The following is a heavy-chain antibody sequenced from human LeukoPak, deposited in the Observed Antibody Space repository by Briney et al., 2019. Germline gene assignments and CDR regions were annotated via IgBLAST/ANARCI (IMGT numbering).Heavy chain of an antibody. CDR2: IKQDGSEK. V-gene: IGHV3-7*01. J-gene: IGHJ4*02. CDR3: TRERTDFGSLRGDFDY. CDR1: GFTFSSYW. D-gene: IGHD1-26*01. Sequence: GGSLRLSCAASGFTFSSYWMSWVRQAPGKGLEWVANIKQDGSEKYYVDSVKGRFTISRDNRKKSLYLQMNSLRAEDTAVYYCTRERTDFGSLRGDFDYWGQGTLVTVSS.